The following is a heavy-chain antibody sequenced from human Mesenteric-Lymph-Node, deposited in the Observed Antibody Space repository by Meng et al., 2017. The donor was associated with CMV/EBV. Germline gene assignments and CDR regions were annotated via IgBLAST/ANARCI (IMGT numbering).Heavy chain of an antibody. CDR2: MNPNSGNT. D-gene: IGHD6-13*01. J-gene: IGHJ6*02. V-gene: IGHV1-8*01. CDR1: GYTFTSYD. CDR3: ARDHHSIAAADYGMDV. Sequence: ASVKVSCKASGYTFTSYDINWVRQATGQGLEWMGWMNPNSGNTGYAQKFQGRVTMTRNTSISTAYMELSSLRSEDTAVYYCARDHHSIAAADYGMDVWGQGTTVTVSS.